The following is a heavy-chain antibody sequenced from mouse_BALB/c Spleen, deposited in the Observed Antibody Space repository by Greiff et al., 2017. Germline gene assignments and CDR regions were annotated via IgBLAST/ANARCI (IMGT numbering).Heavy chain of an antibody. J-gene: IGHJ4*01. CDR2: IDPANGNT. CDR3: ARGDRAMDY. Sequence: VQLQQSGAELVKPGASVKLSCTASGFNITDTYMHWVKQRPEQGLEWIGRIDPANGNTKYDPKFQGKATIKADTSSNTAYLQLSSLTSEDTAVYYCARGDRAMDYWGQGTSVTVSS. D-gene: IGHD2-14*01. CDR1: GFNITDTY. V-gene: IGHV14-3*02.